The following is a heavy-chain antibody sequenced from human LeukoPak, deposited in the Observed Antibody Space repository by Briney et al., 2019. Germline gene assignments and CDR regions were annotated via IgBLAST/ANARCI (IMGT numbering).Heavy chain of an antibody. CDR1: GFTFSSYW. Sequence: PGGSQRLSCAASGFTFSSYWMHWVRQAPGKGLEWVSRINNDGSDTTYADSVKGRFTVSRDNAKNTLYVEMNSLRADDTAVHYCARGLRGPDYWGQGTLVTVSS. J-gene: IGHJ4*02. V-gene: IGHV3-74*01. CDR2: INNDGSDT. D-gene: IGHD3-10*01. CDR3: ARGLRGPDY.